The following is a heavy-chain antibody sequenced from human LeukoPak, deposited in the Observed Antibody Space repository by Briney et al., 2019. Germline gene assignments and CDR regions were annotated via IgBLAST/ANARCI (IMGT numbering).Heavy chain of an antibody. CDR1: GGTFSSYA. CDR2: IIPIFGTA. D-gene: IGHD3-9*01. J-gene: IGHJ5*02. CDR3: ARGPVLRYFDWTLPPNWFDP. Sequence: ASVEVSCKASGGTFSSYAISWVRQAPGQGLEWMGGIIPIFGTANYAQKFQGRVTITADESTSTAYMELSSLRSEDTAVYYCARGPVLRYFDWTLPPNWFDPWGQGTLVTVSS. V-gene: IGHV1-69*13.